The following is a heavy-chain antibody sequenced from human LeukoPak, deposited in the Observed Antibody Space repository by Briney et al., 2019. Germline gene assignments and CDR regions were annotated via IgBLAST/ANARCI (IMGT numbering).Heavy chain of an antibody. CDR3: ARGGSGYSYGKIDS. D-gene: IGHD5-18*01. J-gene: IGHJ4*02. CDR2: ISSSDNTI. Sequence: GGSLRLSCAASGFTFSDYYMSWIRQAPGKGLEWVSYISSSDNTISYADSVKGRFTISRDNVKNSLYLQMNSLRDEDTAVYYCARGGSGYSYGKIDSWGQGILVTVSS. V-gene: IGHV3-11*04. CDR1: GFTFSDYY.